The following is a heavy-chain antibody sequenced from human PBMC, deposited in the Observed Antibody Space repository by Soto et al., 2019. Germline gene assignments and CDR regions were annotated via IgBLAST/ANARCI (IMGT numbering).Heavy chain of an antibody. CDR1: GFTFRTYA. V-gene: IGHV3-30-3*01. CDR2: ISYDGSDK. Sequence: QVQLVESGGGVVQPGRSLRLSCTASGFTFRTYAMHWVRQAPGKGLEWVAVISYDGSDKYYVDSVKGRFTISRDNSKNTFYMQMNSLRAEDTAVYYCARDDPYYYGMDVWGQGTTVTVSS. CDR3: ARDDPYYYGMDV. J-gene: IGHJ6*02.